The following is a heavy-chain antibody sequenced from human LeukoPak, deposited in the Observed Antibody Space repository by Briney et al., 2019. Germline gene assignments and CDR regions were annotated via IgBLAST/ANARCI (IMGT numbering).Heavy chain of an antibody. V-gene: IGHV4-61*01. D-gene: IGHD3-22*01. CDR1: GGSVSSGSYY. Sequence: SETLSLTCTVSGGSVSSGSYYWSWIRQPPGKGLEWIGYISYSGSTNYNPSLKSRVIISVDTSKNQFSLKLSSVTAADTAVYYCARVYYYYDSSGYYYVYYFDYWGQGTLVTVSS. CDR2: ISYSGST. CDR3: ARVYYYYDSSGYYYVYYFDY. J-gene: IGHJ4*02.